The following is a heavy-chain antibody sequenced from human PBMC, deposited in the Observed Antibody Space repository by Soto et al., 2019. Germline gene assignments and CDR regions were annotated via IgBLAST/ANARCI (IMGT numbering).Heavy chain of an antibody. J-gene: IGHJ4*02. D-gene: IGHD6-6*01. Sequence: EVQLVESGGGLVKPGGSLRLSCAASGFTFSSYSMNWVRQAPGKGLEWVSSISSSSSYIYYADSVKGRFTISRDNAKNSLYLQMNSLRAEDTAVYYCAREGSIAARPTDYWGPGTLVTVSS. V-gene: IGHV3-21*01. CDR3: AREGSIAARPTDY. CDR2: ISSSSSYI. CDR1: GFTFSSYS.